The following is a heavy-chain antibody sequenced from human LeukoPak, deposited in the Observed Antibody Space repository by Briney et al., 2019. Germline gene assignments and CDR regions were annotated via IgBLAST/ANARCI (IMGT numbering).Heavy chain of an antibody. V-gene: IGHV3-30*18. CDR2: ISYDGSNK. Sequence: PGGSLRLSCAASGFTFSSYGVHWVRQAPGKGLEWVAVISYDGSNKYYADSVKGRFTISRDNSKNTLYLQMNSLRAEDTAVYYCAKGDSSSWYYYYYGMDVWGQGTTVTVSS. CDR1: GFTFSSYG. J-gene: IGHJ6*02. D-gene: IGHD6-13*01. CDR3: AKGDSSSWYYYYYGMDV.